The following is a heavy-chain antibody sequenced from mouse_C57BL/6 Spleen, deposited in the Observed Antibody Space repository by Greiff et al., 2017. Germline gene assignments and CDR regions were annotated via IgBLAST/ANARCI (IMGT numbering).Heavy chain of an antibody. V-gene: IGHV5-4*01. D-gene: IGHD4-1*01. Sequence: EVQVVESGGGLVKPGGSLKLSCAASGFTFSSYAMSWVRQTPEQRLEWVATISDGGSYTYYPDNVKGRFTISRDNAKNNLYLQMSLLKSEDTAMYYCARDDWGVVYWGKGTTLTVSS. CDR3: ARDDWGVVY. CDR1: GFTFSSYA. CDR2: ISDGGSYT. J-gene: IGHJ2*01.